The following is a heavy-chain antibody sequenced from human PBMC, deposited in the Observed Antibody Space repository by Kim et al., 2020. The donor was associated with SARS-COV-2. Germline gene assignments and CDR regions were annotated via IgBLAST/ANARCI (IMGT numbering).Heavy chain of an antibody. Sequence: GGSLRLSCAASGFIFSGYCMHWVRRAPGKGLECVAVIWCGGNNKYYAASVKGRFTISRDNSKNTLYLQMTSLRAEDTAVYYCARDPGHNLAFYYYYGMAVWGQGTPFTASS. V-gene: IGHV3-33*01. CDR2: IWCGGNNK. CDR1: GFIFSGYC. D-gene: IGHD2-21*01. CDR3: ARDPGHNLAFYYYYGMAV. J-gene: IGHJ6*02.